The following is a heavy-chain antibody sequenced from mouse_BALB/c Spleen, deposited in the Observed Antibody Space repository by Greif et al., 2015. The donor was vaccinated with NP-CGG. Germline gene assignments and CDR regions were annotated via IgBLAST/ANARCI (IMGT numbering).Heavy chain of an antibody. J-gene: IGHJ4*01. CDR1: GFTFSSFG. Sequence: EVKLMESGGGLVQPGGSRKLSCAASGFTFSSFGMHWVRQAPEKGLEWVAYISSGSSTIYYADTVRGRFTISRGDPKNILFRQMTSLRSEDTARYYCARSDGSMDYWGQGTSVTVSS. CDR2: ISSGSSTI. V-gene: IGHV5-17*02. D-gene: IGHD1-2*01. CDR3: ARSDGSMDY.